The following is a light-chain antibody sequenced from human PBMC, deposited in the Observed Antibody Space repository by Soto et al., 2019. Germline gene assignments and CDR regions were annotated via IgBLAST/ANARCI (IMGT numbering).Light chain of an antibody. CDR2: DVS. V-gene: IGLV2-18*02. CDR1: IDDVTAYYR. CDR3: FSYAGNSIWL. J-gene: IGLJ2*01. Sequence: QSALTQPPSVSGSPGQSVTISCSGTIDDVTAYYRVSWYQQTPGTAPKLMIYDVSNRPSGVPDRFSGSRSGNTASLTISGLQAEDEADYFCFSYAGNSIWLFGGGTKLTVL.